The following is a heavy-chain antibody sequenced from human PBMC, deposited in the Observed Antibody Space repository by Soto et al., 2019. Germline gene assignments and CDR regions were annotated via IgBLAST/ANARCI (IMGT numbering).Heavy chain of an antibody. D-gene: IGHD2-15*01. V-gene: IGHV4-31*03. CDR3: ARVLMVVAATLSHVFDI. CDR2: IYYSGST. CDR1: GGSISSGGYY. J-gene: IGHJ3*02. Sequence: SETLSLTCTVSGGSISSGGYYWSWIRQHPGKGLEWIGYIYYSGSTYYNPSLKSRVTISVDTSKNQFSLKLSSVTAADTAVYYCARVLMVVAATLSHVFDIWGQGTMVTVSS.